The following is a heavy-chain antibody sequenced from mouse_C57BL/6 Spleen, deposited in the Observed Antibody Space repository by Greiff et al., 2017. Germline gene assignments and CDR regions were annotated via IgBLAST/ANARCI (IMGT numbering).Heavy chain of an antibody. D-gene: IGHD1-1*01. CDR1: GYTFTSYW. Sequence: VQLQQPGTELVKPGASVKLSCKASGYTFTSYWMHWVKQRPGQGLEWIGNINPSNGGTNYNEKFKSKATLTVDKSSSTAYMQLSSLTSEDSAVYYCARGDSSSYGYFDVWGTGTTVTVAS. V-gene: IGHV1-53*01. J-gene: IGHJ1*03. CDR3: ARGDSSSYGYFDV. CDR2: INPSNGGT.